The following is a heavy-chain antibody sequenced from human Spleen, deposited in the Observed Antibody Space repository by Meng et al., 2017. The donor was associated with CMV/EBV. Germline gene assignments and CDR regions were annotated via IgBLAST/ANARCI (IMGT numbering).Heavy chain of an antibody. V-gene: IGHV3-11*01. CDR1: GFLFTDYY. CDR2: ISTSGGTI. D-gene: IGHD3-10*01. J-gene: IGHJ4*02. CDR3: ARVKILWFGDLPLGPFDF. Sequence: GESLKISCAASGFLFTDYYMTWIRQAPGKGLEWVSYISTSGGTIYYADSVKGRFTISRDNVNNSLYLLMNSLRAEDSAVYYCARVKILWFGDLPLGPFDFWGQGMLVTVSS.